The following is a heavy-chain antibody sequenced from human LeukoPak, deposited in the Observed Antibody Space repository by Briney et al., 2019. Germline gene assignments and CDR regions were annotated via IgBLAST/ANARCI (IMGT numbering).Heavy chain of an antibody. D-gene: IGHD2-21*01. Sequence: GGSLRLSCAASGFTFTTYAMTWVRQAPGKGLEWVSTVTGSAGSTFYADSVKGRFTISRDNSKNTLYLQMNSLGAEDTAVYCCAKGGLNDAFDIWGQGTMVTVSS. CDR2: VTGSAGST. CDR1: GFTFTTYA. J-gene: IGHJ3*02. V-gene: IGHV3-23*01. CDR3: AKGGLNDAFDI.